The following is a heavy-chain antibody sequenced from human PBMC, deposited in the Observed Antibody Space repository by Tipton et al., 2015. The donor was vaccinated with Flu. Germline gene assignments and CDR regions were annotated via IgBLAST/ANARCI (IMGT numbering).Heavy chain of an antibody. CDR1: GFTFSYYW. D-gene: IGHD6-13*01. V-gene: IGHV3-7*03. Sequence: VQLVQSGGGLVQPGGSLRLSCAASGFTFSYYWMTWVRQAPGKGLEWVANINQNGSVFYYVESVKGRFTISRDNAKSSLYLEMNSLRAEDTAVYYCARAIAAAGSIWGQGTMVTVSS. CDR3: ARAIAAAGSI. J-gene: IGHJ3*02. CDR2: INQNGSVF.